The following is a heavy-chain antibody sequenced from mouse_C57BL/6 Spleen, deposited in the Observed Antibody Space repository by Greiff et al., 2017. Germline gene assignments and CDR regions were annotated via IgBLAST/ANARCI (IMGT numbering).Heavy chain of an antibody. Sequence: QVQLQQSGAELAKPGASVKLSCKASGYTFTSYWMHWVKQRPGQGLEWIGYINPSSGYTKYSQKFKDKATLTADKSSSTAYMQLSSLTYEDSAVYYCAKAFTTDYFDYWGQGTTLTVSS. D-gene: IGHD1-1*01. CDR2: INPSSGYT. CDR1: GYTFTSYW. J-gene: IGHJ2*01. V-gene: IGHV1-7*01. CDR3: AKAFTTDYFDY.